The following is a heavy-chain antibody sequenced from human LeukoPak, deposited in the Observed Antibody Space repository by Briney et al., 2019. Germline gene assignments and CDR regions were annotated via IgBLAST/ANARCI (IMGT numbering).Heavy chain of an antibody. D-gene: IGHD1-26*01. CDR2: IDTDETT. Sequence: PGGSLRLSCAASGFTFSNYWMHWVRQTPGKGLVWVSRIDTDETTGSADSVKGRFTISRDNAKNTLYLQMDSLRAEDTAVYYCARGAGIVGSTTPFDYWGQGALVTVSS. CDR1: GFTFSNYW. J-gene: IGHJ4*02. CDR3: ARGAGIVGSTTPFDY. V-gene: IGHV3-74*01.